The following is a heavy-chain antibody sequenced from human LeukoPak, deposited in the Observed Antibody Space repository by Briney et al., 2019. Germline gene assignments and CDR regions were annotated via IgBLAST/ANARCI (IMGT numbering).Heavy chain of an antibody. Sequence: PSETLTLTCTVSGGSISSSSYYWGWIRQPPGKGLEWIGSMYSSGSTYYNPSLKSRVTISVDTSKNQFSLKLSSVTAADTAVYYCARAQESITIFGVVRRDYWGQGTLVIVSS. CDR2: MYSSGST. D-gene: IGHD3-3*01. CDR3: ARAQESITIFGVVRRDY. CDR1: GGSISSSSYY. V-gene: IGHV4-39*07. J-gene: IGHJ4*02.